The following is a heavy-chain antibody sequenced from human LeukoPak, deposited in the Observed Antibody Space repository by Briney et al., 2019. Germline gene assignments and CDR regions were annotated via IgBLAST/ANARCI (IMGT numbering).Heavy chain of an antibody. Sequence: ATVKISCKASGYTFTDYYMHWVQQAPGKGLEWMGRVDPEDGETIYAEKFQGRVTITADTSTDTAYMELSSLRSEDTAVYYCARTYSSSWSNWFDPWGQGTLVTVSS. CDR3: ARTYSSSWSNWFDP. CDR2: VDPEDGET. J-gene: IGHJ5*02. CDR1: GYTFTDYY. V-gene: IGHV1-69-2*01. D-gene: IGHD6-13*01.